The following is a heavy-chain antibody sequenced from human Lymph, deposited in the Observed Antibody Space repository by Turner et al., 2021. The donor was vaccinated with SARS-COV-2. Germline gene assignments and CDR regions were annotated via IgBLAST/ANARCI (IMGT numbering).Heavy chain of an antibody. D-gene: IGHD3-3*01. CDR1: GYTFIGFY. CDR3: ARDVERYNDFWSGYSGGYGLDV. J-gene: IGHJ6*02. CDR2: INPNSGGT. V-gene: IGHV1-2*02. Sequence: VQLVQTGAEVKKLGASVKVSCKASGYTFIGFYMHWVRQAPGQGLELMVWINPNSGGTNYAQKFQGRVTMTRDTSISTAYMELSRLRSDDTAVYYCARDVERYNDFWSGYSGGYGLDVWGQGTTVTVSS.